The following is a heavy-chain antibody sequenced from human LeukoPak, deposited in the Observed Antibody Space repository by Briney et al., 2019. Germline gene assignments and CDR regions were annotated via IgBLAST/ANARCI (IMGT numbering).Heavy chain of an antibody. V-gene: IGHV1-18*04. CDR3: ARDPPGY. CDR2: ISAYNGNT. J-gene: IGHJ4*02. CDR1: GYTFTGYY. Sequence: ASVKVSCKASGYTFTGYYMHWARQAPGQGLEWMGWISAYNGNTNYAQKLQGRVTMTTDTSTSTAYMELRSLRSDDTAVYYCARDPPGYWGQGTLVTVSS.